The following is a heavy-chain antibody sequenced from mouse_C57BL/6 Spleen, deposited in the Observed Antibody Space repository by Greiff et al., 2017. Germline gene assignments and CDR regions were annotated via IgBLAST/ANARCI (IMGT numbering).Heavy chain of an antibody. D-gene: IGHD1-1*01. CDR3: ARRRTTTVVEVGYAMDY. Sequence: QVQLQQPGAELVMPGASVKLSCKASGYTFTSYWMHWVKQRPGQGLEWIGEIDPSDSYTNYNEKFKGKSTLTVDKSSSTAYMQPSSLTSEVSAVYYWARRRTTTVVEVGYAMDYWGQGTSLTVSS. CDR2: IDPSDSYT. V-gene: IGHV1-69*01. CDR1: GYTFTSYW. J-gene: IGHJ4*01.